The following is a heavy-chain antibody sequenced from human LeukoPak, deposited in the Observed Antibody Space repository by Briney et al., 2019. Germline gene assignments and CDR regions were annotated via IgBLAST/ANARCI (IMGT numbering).Heavy chain of an antibody. V-gene: IGHV4-34*01. Sequence: PSETLSLTCAVYGGSFSGYYWSWIRQPPGKGLEWIGEINHSGSTNYNPSLKSRVTISVDTSKNQFSLKLSSVTAADTAVYYCARPQSGYYMDVWGKGTTVTVSS. CDR3: ARPQSGYYMDV. J-gene: IGHJ6*03. CDR2: INHSGST. D-gene: IGHD7-27*01. CDR1: GGSFSGYY.